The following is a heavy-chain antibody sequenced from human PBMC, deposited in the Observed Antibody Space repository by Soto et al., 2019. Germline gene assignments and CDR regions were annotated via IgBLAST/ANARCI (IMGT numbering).Heavy chain of an antibody. CDR3: ARDLRSSVGHFDY. Sequence: GGSLRLSCAASGFTFSSYWMHWVRQAPGKGLEWFSRINSDGSSTSYADSVKGRFTISRDNAKNTLYLQMNSLRAEDTVVYYCARDLRSSVGHFDYWGQGTLVTVSS. J-gene: IGHJ4*02. CDR2: INSDGSST. D-gene: IGHD1-26*01. CDR1: GFTFSSYW. V-gene: IGHV3-74*01.